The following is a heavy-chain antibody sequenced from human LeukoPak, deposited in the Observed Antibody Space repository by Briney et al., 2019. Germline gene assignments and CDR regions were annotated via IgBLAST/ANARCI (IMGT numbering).Heavy chain of an antibody. V-gene: IGHV1-2*02. CDR1: GYTFTGYY. CDR3: ARDPTSFYYDSSGYLQDY. D-gene: IGHD3-22*01. Sequence: ASVKVSCKASGYTFTGYYMHWVRQAPGQGLEWMGWINPNSGGTNYAQKFQGRVTMTRDTSISTAYMELSRLRSDDTAVYYCARDPTSFYYDSSGYLQDYWGQGTLVTVSS. J-gene: IGHJ4*02. CDR2: INPNSGGT.